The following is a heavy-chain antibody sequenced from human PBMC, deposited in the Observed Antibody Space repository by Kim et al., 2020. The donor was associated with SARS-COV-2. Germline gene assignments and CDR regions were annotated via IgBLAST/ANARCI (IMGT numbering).Heavy chain of an antibody. Sequence: SETLSLTCLVSGESIISNDYYWGWVRQPPGKGPEWIGSVYFTGSTYLNPSLKSRVSISVDTSKSQFSLSLTSVTAADTAVYFCVRDANDLVTGYSPFDSWGTGTLVTVSS. V-gene: IGHV4-39*07. CDR2: VYFTGST. CDR1: GESIISNDYY. CDR3: VRDANDLVTGYSPFDS. J-gene: IGHJ5*01. D-gene: IGHD3-9*01.